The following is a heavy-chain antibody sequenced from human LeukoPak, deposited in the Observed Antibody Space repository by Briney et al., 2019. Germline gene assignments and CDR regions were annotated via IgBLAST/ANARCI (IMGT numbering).Heavy chain of an antibody. CDR1: GFTFSSYA. Sequence: GGSLRLSCAASGFTFSSYAMHWVRQAPGKGLEWVAVISYDGSNKYYADSVKGRFTISGDNSKNTLYLQMNSLRAEDTAVYYCAEEHDYGDPVLFDYWGQGTLVTVSS. CDR3: AEEHDYGDPVLFDY. CDR2: ISYDGSNK. V-gene: IGHV3-30*04. D-gene: IGHD4-17*01. J-gene: IGHJ4*02.